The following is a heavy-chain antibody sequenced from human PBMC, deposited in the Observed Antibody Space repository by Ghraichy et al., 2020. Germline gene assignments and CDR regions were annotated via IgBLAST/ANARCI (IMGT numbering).Heavy chain of an antibody. CDR1: GYTFTSYG. Sequence: ASVKVSCKASGYTFTSYGISWVRQAPGQGLEWMGWISAYNGNTNYAQKLQGRVTMTTDTSTSTAYMELRSLRSDDTAVYYCARDQRTWGAQPGYYWGQGTLVTVSS. D-gene: IGHD1-14*01. V-gene: IGHV1-18*01. J-gene: IGHJ4*02. CDR2: ISAYNGNT. CDR3: ARDQRTWGAQPGYY.